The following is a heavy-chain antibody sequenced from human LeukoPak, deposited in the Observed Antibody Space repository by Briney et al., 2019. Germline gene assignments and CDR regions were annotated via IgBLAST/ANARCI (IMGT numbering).Heavy chain of an antibody. CDR2: ILPVFGTT. J-gene: IGHJ3*02. Sequence: SVKVSCKASGGTFSNYAISWVRQAPGQGLEWMGGILPVFGTTTYAQKFQGRVAITAEKYKNTAYMELRSLISEDTALYYCARDRRYYYQSTTPTQDASDIWGQGTLVTVSS. V-gene: IGHV1-69*06. D-gene: IGHD3-22*01. CDR1: GGTFSNYA. CDR3: ARDRRYYYQSTTPTQDASDI.